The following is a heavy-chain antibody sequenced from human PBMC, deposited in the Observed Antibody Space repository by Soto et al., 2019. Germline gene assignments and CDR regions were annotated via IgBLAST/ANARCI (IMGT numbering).Heavy chain of an antibody. Sequence: GGSLKLSCRASGFSFSSFAMTWVRQALGKGLEWVSSIGGSGIITYYTDSVKGRFTISRDNSGNTLFLHMNSLRADDTAVYYCAKDPNGDYVGAFDSWGQGTLVTVSS. V-gene: IGHV3-23*01. J-gene: IGHJ4*02. CDR1: GFSFSSFA. CDR2: IGGSGIIT. D-gene: IGHD4-17*01. CDR3: AKDPNGDYVGAFDS.